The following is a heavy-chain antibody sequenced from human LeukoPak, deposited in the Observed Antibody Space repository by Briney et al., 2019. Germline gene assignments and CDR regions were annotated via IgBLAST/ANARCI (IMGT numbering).Heavy chain of an antibody. V-gene: IGHV5-51*01. CDR1: GYSFSAYW. CDR3: VRHSGSSPVWYFDL. D-gene: IGHD1-26*01. J-gene: IGHJ2*01. CDR2: INPRDSDT. Sequence: GESLKISCKGSGYSFSAYWIAWVRQMPGKGLEWMGIINPRDSDTRYSPSFQGQVTISDDKSITTAYLQWSSLKASDTAMYYCVRHSGSSPVWYFDLWGRGTLVTVSS.